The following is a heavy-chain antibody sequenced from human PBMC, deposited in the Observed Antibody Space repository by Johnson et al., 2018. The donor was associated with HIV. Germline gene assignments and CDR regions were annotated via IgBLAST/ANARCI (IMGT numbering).Heavy chain of an antibody. J-gene: IGHJ3*02. CDR2: ISYDGSNK. V-gene: IGHV3-30*04. CDR3: ARDRVYYYDSSGPPMDAFDI. CDR1: GFTFSSYA. D-gene: IGHD3-22*01. Sequence: QVQLVESGGGVVQPGRSLRLSCAASGFTFSSYAMHWVRQAPGKGLECVAVISYDGSNKYYADSVKGRFTISRDNSKNTVYLQMNSLRAEDTAVYYCARDRVYYYDSSGPPMDAFDIWGQGTMVTVSS.